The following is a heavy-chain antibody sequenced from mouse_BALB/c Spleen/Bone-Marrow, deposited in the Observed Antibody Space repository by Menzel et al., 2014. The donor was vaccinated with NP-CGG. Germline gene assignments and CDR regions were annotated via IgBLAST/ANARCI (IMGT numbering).Heavy chain of an antibody. V-gene: IGHV1-20*02. Sequence: VQLQQPGPELVKPGASVKISCKASGYSFTGYFMNWVMQSHGKSLEWIGRINPYNGDTFYNQKFKGKATLTIDKSSSTAHMELRSLASEDSAVYYCARIYDYDRGAWFAYWGQGTLVTVSA. CDR2: INPYNGDT. J-gene: IGHJ3*01. CDR1: GYSFTGYF. CDR3: ARIYDYDRGAWFAY. D-gene: IGHD2-4*01.